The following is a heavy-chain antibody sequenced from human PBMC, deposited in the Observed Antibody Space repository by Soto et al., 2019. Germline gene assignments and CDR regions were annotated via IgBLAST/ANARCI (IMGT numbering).Heavy chain of an antibody. CDR1: GFIFSSYG. Sequence: GGSLRLSCTASGFIFSSYGMHWVRQAPGKGPVWVAFISSDGSEEYYTDSVKGRFSISRDASKNKLYLQMNSLRVEDTAVYYCAIRLGNDGLEVWGQGKMVTVSS. J-gene: IGHJ3*01. CDR3: AIRLGNDGLEV. CDR2: ISSDGSEE. D-gene: IGHD7-27*01. V-gene: IGHV3-30*03.